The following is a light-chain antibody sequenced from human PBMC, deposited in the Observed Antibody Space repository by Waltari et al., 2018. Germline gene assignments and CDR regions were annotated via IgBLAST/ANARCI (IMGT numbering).Light chain of an antibody. J-gene: IGKJ4*01. CDR2: GAS. CDR3: QQYNNWPPA. Sequence: EIVMTQSPATLSVSPGERATLSCRASQSVSSNLAWYQQKPGQAPRLLIYGASTRAPGIPARFSGSGSGTEFTLTISSMQSEDVAVYYCQQYNNWPPAFGGGTKVEIK. V-gene: IGKV3-15*01. CDR1: QSVSSN.